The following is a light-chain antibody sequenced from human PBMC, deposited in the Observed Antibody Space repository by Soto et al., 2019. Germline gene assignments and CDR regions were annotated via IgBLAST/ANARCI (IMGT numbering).Light chain of an antibody. Sequence: EIVLTQSPDTLSLSPGERATLSCRASQRVSSGFLAWYQQKPGQAPRLLIYRASTRATGIPDRFTGSGSGKDVTLAISRLEPEDFAVYYCQQYESSPLTFGGGTKVEIK. CDR3: QQYESSPLT. J-gene: IGKJ4*01. CDR2: RAS. CDR1: QRVSSGF. V-gene: IGKV3-20*01.